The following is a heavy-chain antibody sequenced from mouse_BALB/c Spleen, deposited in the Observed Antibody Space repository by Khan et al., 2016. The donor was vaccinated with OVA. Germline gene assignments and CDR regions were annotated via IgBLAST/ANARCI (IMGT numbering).Heavy chain of an antibody. CDR2: VSTGGHYT. J-gene: IGHJ3*01. D-gene: IGHD1-1*01. V-gene: IGHV5-6*01. CDR1: GFTFSTYG. CDR3: ARLAYYYGSEGFDY. Sequence: EVQLVESGGDVVKPSESLSLSCAASGFTFSTYGMSWVRQTPDKRLEWVATVSTGGHYTYYPATVKGRITISRDNAKNPLYLQMSRLKSEDTAMFYCARLAYYYGSEGFDYWGQGTLVTVSA.